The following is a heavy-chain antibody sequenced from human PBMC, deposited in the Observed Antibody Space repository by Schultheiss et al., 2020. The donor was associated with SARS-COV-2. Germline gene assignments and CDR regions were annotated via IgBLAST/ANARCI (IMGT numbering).Heavy chain of an antibody. V-gene: IGHV3-23*01. CDR1: GFTVSSNY. Sequence: GGSLRLSCAASGFTVSSNYMSWVRQAPGKGLEWVSAISGSGGSTYYADSVKGRFTISRDNSKNTLYLQMNSLRAEDTALYYCAKGDILTGYYNAGGLDYWGQGTLVTVSS. D-gene: IGHD3-9*01. J-gene: IGHJ4*02. CDR2: ISGSGGST. CDR3: AKGDILTGYYNAGGLDY.